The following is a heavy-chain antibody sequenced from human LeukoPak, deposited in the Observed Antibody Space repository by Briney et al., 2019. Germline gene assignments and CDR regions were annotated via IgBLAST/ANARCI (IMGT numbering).Heavy chain of an antibody. J-gene: IGHJ6*03. Sequence: GGSLRLSCAASGFTFSDYYMSWIRQAPGKGLEWVSYISSSGSTIYYADPVKGRFTISRDNAKNSLYLQMNSLRAEDTAVYYCAKDRCSNGIGCYYYYMDVWGKGTTVTISS. CDR2: ISSSGSTI. D-gene: IGHD2-8*01. V-gene: IGHV3-11*04. CDR1: GFTFSDYY. CDR3: AKDRCSNGIGCYYYYMDV.